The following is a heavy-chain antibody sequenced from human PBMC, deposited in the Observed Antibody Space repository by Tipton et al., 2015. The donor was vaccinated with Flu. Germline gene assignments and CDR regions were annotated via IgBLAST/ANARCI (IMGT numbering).Heavy chain of an antibody. CDR1: GITFSSYA. CDR2: IVRSGTTT. Sequence: VQLVQSGGGLVQPGGSLRLSCTASGITFSSYAMSWVRQAPGKGLEWVSSIVRSGTTTYYADSVKGRFSISRDNSKNTLYLQMNSLRAEDTALYYCARAVGGGEAYWGQGTLVTVSS. CDR3: ARAVGGGEAY. J-gene: IGHJ4*02. V-gene: IGHV3-23*04. D-gene: IGHD2-15*01.